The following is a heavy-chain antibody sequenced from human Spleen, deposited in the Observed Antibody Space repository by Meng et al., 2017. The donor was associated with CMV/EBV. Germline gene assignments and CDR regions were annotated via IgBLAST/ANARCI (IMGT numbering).Heavy chain of an antibody. CDR1: GFTFSDYY. CDR3: AGSPRGYSYGYFLF. Sequence: GESLKISCAASGFTFSDYYMNWIRQAPGKGLEWVSYISSRGTTTYYADSVKGRFTISRDNAKNSLFLQMNSLRAEDTAVYYCAGSPRGYSYGYFLFWGQGTLVTVSS. J-gene: IGHJ4*02. CDR2: ISSRGTTT. V-gene: IGHV3-11*04. D-gene: IGHD5-18*01.